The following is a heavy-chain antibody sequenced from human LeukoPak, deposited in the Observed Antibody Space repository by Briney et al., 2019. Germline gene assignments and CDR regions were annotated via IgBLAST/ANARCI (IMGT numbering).Heavy chain of an antibody. CDR1: GGSISSGDYY. CDR3: ARGGGFTIFGARKANWFDP. CDR2: IYYSGST. Sequence: PSETLSLTCTVSGGSISSGDYYWSWIRQPPGKGLEWIGYIYYSGSTYYNPSLKSRVTISVDTSKNQFSLKLSSVTAADTAVYYCARGGGFTIFGARKANWFDPWGQGTLVTVSS. D-gene: IGHD3-3*01. V-gene: IGHV4-30-4*01. J-gene: IGHJ5*02.